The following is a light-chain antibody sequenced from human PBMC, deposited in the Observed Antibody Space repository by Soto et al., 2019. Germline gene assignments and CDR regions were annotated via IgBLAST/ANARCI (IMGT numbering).Light chain of an antibody. J-gene: IGLJ2*01. CDR1: SSNIGAGYD. Sequence: QSVLKQPPSVSGAPGQRVTISCTGSSSNIGAGYDVHWYQQLPGTAPKLLIYGNSNRPSGVPDRFSGSKSGTSASLPITGLQAEDEADYYCQSYDSSLSGSVFGGGTQLTVL. CDR3: QSYDSSLSGSV. V-gene: IGLV1-40*01. CDR2: GNS.